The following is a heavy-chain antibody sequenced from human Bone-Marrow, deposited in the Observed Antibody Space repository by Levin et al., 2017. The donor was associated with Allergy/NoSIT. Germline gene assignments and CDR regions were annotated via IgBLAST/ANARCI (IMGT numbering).Heavy chain of an antibody. V-gene: IGHV1-2*02. J-gene: IGHJ5*02. CDR1: GYTFIGYY. D-gene: IGHD6-13*01. Sequence: ASVKVSCKASGYTFIGYYMHWVRQAPGQGPEWMGWINPDDGGTHYAEKFQGRVTMTRDTSINTVYMDLSSLRSDDTAVYCCARVVGRTGMAPRFFCWFDPWGQGTLVTVSS. CDR2: INPDDGGT. CDR3: ARVVGRTGMAPRFFCWFDP.